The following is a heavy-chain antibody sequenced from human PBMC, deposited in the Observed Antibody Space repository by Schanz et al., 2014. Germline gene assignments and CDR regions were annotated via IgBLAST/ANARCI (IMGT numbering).Heavy chain of an antibody. CDR3: RLWFGELYYGMDV. J-gene: IGHJ6*02. D-gene: IGHD3-10*01. V-gene: IGHV3-23*01. CDR1: GFPFDNYA. CDR2: ITGGGVNT. Sequence: EVWLLESGGGLVQPGGSLRLSCAASGFPFDNYAMSWVRQTPGKRLEWVAAITGGGVNTYHADSVKGRFTISRDNSKNTLYLQMNSLRAEDTAVYYCRLWFGELYYGMDVWGQGTTVTVSS.